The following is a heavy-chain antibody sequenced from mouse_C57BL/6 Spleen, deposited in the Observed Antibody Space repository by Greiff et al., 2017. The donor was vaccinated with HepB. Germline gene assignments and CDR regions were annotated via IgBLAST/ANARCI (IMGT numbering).Heavy chain of an antibody. CDR2: ISSGSSTI. Sequence: DVHLVESGGGLVKPGGSLKLSCAASGFTFSDYGMHWVRQAPEKGLEWVAYISSGSSTIYYADTVKGRFTISRDNAKNTLFLQMTSLRSEDTAMYYCAVGYYGSSLDYWGQGTTLTVSS. CDR3: AVGYYGSSLDY. CDR1: GFTFSDYG. D-gene: IGHD1-1*01. V-gene: IGHV5-17*01. J-gene: IGHJ2*01.